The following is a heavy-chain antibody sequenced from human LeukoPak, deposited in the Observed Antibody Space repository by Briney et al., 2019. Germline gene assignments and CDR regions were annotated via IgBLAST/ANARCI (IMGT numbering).Heavy chain of an antibody. D-gene: IGHD2-2*01. CDR2: IIPIFGTA. Sequence: SVKVSCKASGGTFSSYAISWVRQAPGQGLEWMGGIIPIFGTANYAQKFQGRVTITADESASTAYMELSSLRSEDTAVYYCAREAQVLYQLQQGFAYWGQGTLVTVSS. CDR1: GGTFSSYA. CDR3: AREAQVLYQLQQGFAY. J-gene: IGHJ4*02. V-gene: IGHV1-69*13.